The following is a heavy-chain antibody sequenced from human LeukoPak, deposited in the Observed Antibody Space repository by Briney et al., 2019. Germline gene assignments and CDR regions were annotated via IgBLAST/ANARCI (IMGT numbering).Heavy chain of an antibody. CDR3: AKDLRIQLWAYYFDY. V-gene: IGHV3-23*01. Sequence: GGSLRLSCADSGFTFSSYAMTWVRQAPGKGLEWVSTISNSGGSTYYADSVKGRFTISRDNSKNTLYLHMNSLRDEDTAVYYCAKDLRIQLWAYYFDYWGQGTLVTVSS. CDR1: GFTFSSYA. CDR2: ISNSGGST. D-gene: IGHD5-18*01. J-gene: IGHJ4*02.